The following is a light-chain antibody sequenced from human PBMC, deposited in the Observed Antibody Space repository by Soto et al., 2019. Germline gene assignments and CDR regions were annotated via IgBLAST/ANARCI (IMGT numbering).Light chain of an antibody. CDR3: QQYNNWAPWM. CDR1: QSVSSSY. Sequence: ESAWTLSKDRQCLSPGERVALACSAMQSVSSSYLAWYQQKPGQAPRLLIYGASSRATGIPARFSGSGSGTEFNLTISSLQSEDFAVYYCQQYNNWAPWMIRQGTKVDI. J-gene: IGKJ1*01. CDR2: GAS. V-gene: IGKV3D-15*01.